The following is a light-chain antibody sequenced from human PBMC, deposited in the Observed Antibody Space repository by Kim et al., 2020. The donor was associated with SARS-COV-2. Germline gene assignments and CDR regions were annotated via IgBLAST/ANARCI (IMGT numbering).Light chain of an antibody. CDR1: QSVGSSF. CDR2: GSS. Sequence: EIVLTQSPGTLSLSPGERVTLSCRASQSVGSSFLAWHQQKPGQAPRLLIYGSSSRATGIPDRFSGSGSGTDFTLTITRLEPEDFAVYYCQHYDHSWDTFGQGTKLEI. J-gene: IGKJ2*01. V-gene: IGKV3-20*01. CDR3: QHYDHSWDT.